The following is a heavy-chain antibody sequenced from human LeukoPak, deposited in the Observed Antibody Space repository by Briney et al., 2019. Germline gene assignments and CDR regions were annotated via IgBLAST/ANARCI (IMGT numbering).Heavy chain of an antibody. CDR3: VRDLDNRNDLYYLDW. CDR2: ISAYNGNT. V-gene: IGHV1-18*01. Sequence: ASVKVSCKASGYTFTSYGISWVRQAPGQGLEWMGWISAYNGNTNYAQKLQGRVTMTTDTSTSTAYMELRSLRSDDTAVYYCVRDLDNRNDLYYLDWWGQGTLVTVSS. CDR1: GYTFTSYG. D-gene: IGHD1-20*01. J-gene: IGHJ4*02.